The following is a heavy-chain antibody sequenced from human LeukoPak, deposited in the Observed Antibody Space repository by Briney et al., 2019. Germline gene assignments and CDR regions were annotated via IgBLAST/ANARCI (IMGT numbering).Heavy chain of an antibody. J-gene: IGHJ4*02. Sequence: GGSLRLSCAASGFTFRSYWMHWVRQVPGKGLVWVSRINSDGSSTSHADSVKGRFTIPRDNAKNTLYLQMNSLRAEDTAVYYCVRGTGGIFDSWGQGTLVTVSS. CDR1: GFTFRSYW. V-gene: IGHV3-74*01. D-gene: IGHD2-8*02. CDR2: INSDGSST. CDR3: VRGTGGIFDS.